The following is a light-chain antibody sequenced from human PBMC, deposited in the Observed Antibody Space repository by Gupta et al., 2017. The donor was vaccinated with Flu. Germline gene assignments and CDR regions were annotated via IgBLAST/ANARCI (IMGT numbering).Light chain of an antibody. CDR3: QQARSFPIT. V-gene: IGKV1-12*01. J-gene: IGKJ4*01. CDR2: DAS. CDR1: QAINSR. Sequence: DIQMTQSPSPVSVSVGDRVTITCRESQAINSRLAWYQQKPGKAPKLLIYDASTLQGGDPSRFSGSGSGTDFTLTISSLQPEDFAAYYCQQARSFPITCGGGTKVEIK.